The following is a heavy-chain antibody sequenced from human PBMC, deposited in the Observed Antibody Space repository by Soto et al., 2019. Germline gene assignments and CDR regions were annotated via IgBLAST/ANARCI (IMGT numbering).Heavy chain of an antibody. CDR1: GFTFRSYV. CDR2: TSHDGSNN. D-gene: IGHD3-16*01. Sequence: QVQLVESGGGVVQPGTSLRLSCVGSGFTFRSYVIHWVRQAPGKGLEWVALTSHDGSNNFYGDSVKGRFTIYRDNSRNTVELQMDSLRLEDTSLYYCARWGTTGGLDVWGQGTLVSVSS. J-gene: IGHJ4*02. CDR3: ARWGTTGGLDV. V-gene: IGHV3-33*05.